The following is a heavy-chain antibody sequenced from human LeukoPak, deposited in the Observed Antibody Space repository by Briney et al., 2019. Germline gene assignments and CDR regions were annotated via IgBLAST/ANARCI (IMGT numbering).Heavy chain of an antibody. CDR1: GYTFTSYY. J-gene: IGHJ4*02. CDR3: AVTWGFGVYFDY. V-gene: IGHV1-46*01. Sequence: GASVKISCKASGYTFTSYYMHWVRQAPGQGLEWMGIINPSGGSTSYAQKFQGRVTMTRDTSTSTVYMELSSLRSEDTALYYCAVTWGFGVYFDYWGQGTLVTVSS. D-gene: IGHD3-10*01. CDR2: INPSGGST.